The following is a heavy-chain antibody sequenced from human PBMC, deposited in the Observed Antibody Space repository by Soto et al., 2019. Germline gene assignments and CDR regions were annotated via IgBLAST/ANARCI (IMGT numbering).Heavy chain of an antibody. Sequence: ASVKVSCKASGYTFTSYAIHWVRQDPGQRLEWMGWINAGNGNTKYSRKFQGRVTITRDTSASTAYMELSSLRSEDTAVYYCARTLGYCSVGSCHRWFDPWGQGTLVTVSS. CDR2: INAGNGNT. V-gene: IGHV1-3*01. CDR1: GYTFTSYA. D-gene: IGHD2-15*01. CDR3: ARTLGYCSVGSCHRWFDP. J-gene: IGHJ5*02.